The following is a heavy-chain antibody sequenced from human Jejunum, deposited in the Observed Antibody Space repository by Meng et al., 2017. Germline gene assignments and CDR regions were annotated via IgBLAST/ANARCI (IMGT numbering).Heavy chain of an antibody. CDR3: TRAPGDGYFDS. CDR1: GFTFSDYY. CDR2: IRNKANSFTT. V-gene: IGHV3-72*01. J-gene: IGHJ4*02. D-gene: IGHD5-24*01. Sequence: EVQLVEAGGGLVQPGGSLRLPCAASGFTFSDYYMDWVRQAPGKGLEWVARIRNKANSFTTEYAASVKGRFTISRDESKNSLYLQMNSLTTEDTAIYYCTRAPGDGYFDSWGQGALVTVSS.